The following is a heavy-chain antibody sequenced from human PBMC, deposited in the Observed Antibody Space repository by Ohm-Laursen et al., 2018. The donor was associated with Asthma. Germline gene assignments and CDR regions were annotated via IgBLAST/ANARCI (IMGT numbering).Heavy chain of an antibody. CDR1: GDSISSGDHY. J-gene: IGHJ4*02. Sequence: TLSLTCSVSGDSISSGDHYWSWIRQHPEKGLEWIGYIYKSGTTYYNSSLKSRVIISIGTSKNQFSLKVSSVTAADTAVYYCARVLDDSSGYGFDFWGQGTLVPVTS. V-gene: IGHV4-30-4*08. D-gene: IGHD3-22*01. CDR3: ARVLDDSSGYGFDF. CDR2: IYKSGTT.